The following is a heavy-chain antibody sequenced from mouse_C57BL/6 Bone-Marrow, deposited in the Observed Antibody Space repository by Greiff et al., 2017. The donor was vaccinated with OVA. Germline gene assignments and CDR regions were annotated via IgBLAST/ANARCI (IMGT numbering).Heavy chain of an antibody. J-gene: IGHJ3*01. CDR3: VRQGYYYPFAY. CDR1: GFSFNTYA. Sequence: EVKLVESGGGLVQPQGSLKLSCAASGFSFNTYAMNWVRQAPGKGLEWVARIRSKSNNYATYYADSVKDRFTISRDDSESMLYLQMNNLKTEDTAMYYCVRQGYYYPFAYWGQVTLVTVSA. D-gene: IGHD1-1*01. CDR2: IRSKSNNYAT. V-gene: IGHV10-1*01.